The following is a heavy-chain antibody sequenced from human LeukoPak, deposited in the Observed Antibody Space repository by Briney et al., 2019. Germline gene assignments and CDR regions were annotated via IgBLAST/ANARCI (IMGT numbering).Heavy chain of an antibody. CDR1: GGSISSHY. CDR3: ARINSGWYFDY. Sequence: SETLSLTCIVSGGSISSHYWTWSRQPPGKGLEYIGYIYYSGNTNYNPSLKSRVTISVDRSKNQSSLKLTSVTAEDTAVYYCARINSGWYFDYWGQGTLVTVSS. CDR2: IYYSGNT. V-gene: IGHV4-59*11. D-gene: IGHD6-19*01. J-gene: IGHJ4*02.